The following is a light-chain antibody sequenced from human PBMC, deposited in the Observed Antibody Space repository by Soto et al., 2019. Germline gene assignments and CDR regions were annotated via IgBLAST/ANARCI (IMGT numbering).Light chain of an antibody. J-gene: IGKJ1*01. Sequence: EIVLTQSPGTLSLSPGERATLSCRASQSVSSSYLAWYQQKPGQAPRLLIYGASSRATGIPDRFSGSGSGTDFTLTISRLVPEDFAVYYCQQYGSSPTLGQGTKVAIK. CDR1: QSVSSSY. CDR3: QQYGSSPT. CDR2: GAS. V-gene: IGKV3-20*01.